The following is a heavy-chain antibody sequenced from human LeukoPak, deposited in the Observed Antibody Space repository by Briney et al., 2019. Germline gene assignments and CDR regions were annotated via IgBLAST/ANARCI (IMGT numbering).Heavy chain of an antibody. CDR3: ARDPDFEWFGELIGAPFDY. D-gene: IGHD3-10*01. V-gene: IGHV1-18*01. J-gene: IGHJ4*02. Sequence: GASVKVSCKASGYTFTSYGISWVRQATGQGLEWRGWISAYNGNTNYAQKLQGRVTMTTDTSTSTAYMELRSLRSDDTAVCYCARDPDFEWFGELIGAPFDYWGQGTLVTVSS. CDR2: ISAYNGNT. CDR1: GYTFTSYG.